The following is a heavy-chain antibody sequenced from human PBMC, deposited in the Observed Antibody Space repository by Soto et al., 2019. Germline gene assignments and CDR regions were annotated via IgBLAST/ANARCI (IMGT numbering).Heavy chain of an antibody. J-gene: IGHJ3*02. Sequence: KASETLSLTCAVYGGFVSSCNYYWSWIRQPPGKGLEWIGEMSHSGGTHFNPSLKSRVTISVDTSKNQFSLKMSSVTAADTALYYCARVERGTATTVVDALDIWGPGTMVTVPS. V-gene: IGHV4-34*01. D-gene: IGHD1-1*01. CDR1: GGFVSSCNYY. CDR3: ARVERGTATTVVDALDI. CDR2: MSHSGGT.